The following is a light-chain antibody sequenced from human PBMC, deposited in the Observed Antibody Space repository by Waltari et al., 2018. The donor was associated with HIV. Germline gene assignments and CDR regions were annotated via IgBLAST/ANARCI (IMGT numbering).Light chain of an antibody. J-gene: IGLJ2*01. V-gene: IGLV3-21*04. CDR1: NIGSKS. CDR3: QVWDSSSDHPV. CDR2: YDS. Sequence: SYVLTQPPSVSVAPGKTARITCGGNNIGSKSVHWYQQKPGQAPVLVIYYDSDRPSVIPERFSGSNSGNTATLTISRVEAGDEADYYCQVWDSSSDHPVFGGGTKLTVL.